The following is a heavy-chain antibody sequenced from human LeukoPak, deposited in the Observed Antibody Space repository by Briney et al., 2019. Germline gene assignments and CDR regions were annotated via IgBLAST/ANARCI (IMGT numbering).Heavy chain of an antibody. J-gene: IGHJ6*03. CDR3: AKEEWGFGEFPLFMDV. CDR1: RFTFSSYS. CDR2: ISSSGSYI. D-gene: IGHD3-10*01. V-gene: IGHV3-21*04. Sequence: GGSLRLSCAASRFTFSSYSMNWVRQAPGKGLEWVSSISSSGSYIYYADSVKGRFTISRDNAKNSLYLQMNSLRAEDTAVYYCAKEEWGFGEFPLFMDVWGKGTTVTISS.